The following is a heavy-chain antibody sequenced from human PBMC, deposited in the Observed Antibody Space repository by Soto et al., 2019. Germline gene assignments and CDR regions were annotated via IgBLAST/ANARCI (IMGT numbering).Heavy chain of an antibody. D-gene: IGHD3-22*01. CDR2: IIPIFGTA. CDR3: ARGAVLTYYYDSSGYYSPYYFDY. Sequence: SVKVSCKASGGTFSSYAISWVRQAPGQGLEWMGGIIPIFGTANYAQKFQGRVTITADESTSTAYMELSSLRSEDTAVYYCARGAVLTYYYDSSGYYSPYYFDYWGQGTLVTVSS. V-gene: IGHV1-69*13. J-gene: IGHJ4*02. CDR1: GGTFSSYA.